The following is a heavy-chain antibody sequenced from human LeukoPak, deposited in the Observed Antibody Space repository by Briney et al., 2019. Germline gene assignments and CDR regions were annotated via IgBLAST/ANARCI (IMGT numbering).Heavy chain of an antibody. CDR3: ARVGDGGNSFHYYYYYMDV. Sequence: GASVKVSCKASGGTFTSYAINWVRQAPGQGLEWMGGIIPIFGTANYAQKFQGRVTITADESTSTAYMELSSLRSEDTAVYYCARVGDGGNSFHYYYYYMDVWGKGTTVTISS. J-gene: IGHJ6*03. D-gene: IGHD4-23*01. CDR2: IIPIFGTA. CDR1: GGTFTSYA. V-gene: IGHV1-69*13.